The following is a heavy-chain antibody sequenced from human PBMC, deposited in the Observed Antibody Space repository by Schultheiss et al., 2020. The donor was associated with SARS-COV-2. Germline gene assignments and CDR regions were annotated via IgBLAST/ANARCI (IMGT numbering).Heavy chain of an antibody. CDR3: ARGLGYYGSTTKGDY. V-gene: IGHV4-34*01. CDR1: GGSISSGYY. Sequence: SETLSLTCAVSGGSISSGYYWSWIRQPPGKGLEWIGEINHSGSTYYNPSLKSRVTISVDKSKNQFSLKLSSVTAADTAVYYCARGLGYYGSTTKGDYWAQGTLVTVAS. D-gene: IGHD3-10*01. J-gene: IGHJ4*02. CDR2: INHSGST.